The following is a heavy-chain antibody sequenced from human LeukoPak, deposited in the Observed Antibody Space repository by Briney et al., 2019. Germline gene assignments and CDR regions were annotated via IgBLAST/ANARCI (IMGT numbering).Heavy chain of an antibody. D-gene: IGHD3-3*01. CDR3: AKGHYDFWSGAIDY. V-gene: IGHV3-23*01. Sequence: PGGSLRLSCAASGFTFSSYAMSWVRQAPGKGLEWVSAISGSGGSTYYADSVKGRFTISRDNSKNTLYLQMNSLRAEDTAVYYCAKGHYDFWSGAIDYWGQGTLVTVSS. CDR2: ISGSGGST. CDR1: GFTFSSYA. J-gene: IGHJ4*02.